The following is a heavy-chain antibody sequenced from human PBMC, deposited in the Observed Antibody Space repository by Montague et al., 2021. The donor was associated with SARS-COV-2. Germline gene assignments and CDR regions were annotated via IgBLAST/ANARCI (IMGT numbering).Heavy chain of an antibody. D-gene: IGHD3-22*01. J-gene: IGHJ3*02. V-gene: IGHV4-34*01. Sequence: SETLSLTCAVYGGSFSGYYWSWIRQPPGKGLEWIGEISHSGSTNYNPSLKSRVTISIDTSKNQFSLKLSSVTAADTAVYYCARFPTSYYYDSKAAPATPDAFDIWGQGTMVTASS. CDR2: ISHSGST. CDR1: GGSFSGYY. CDR3: ARFPTSYYYDSKAAPATPDAFDI.